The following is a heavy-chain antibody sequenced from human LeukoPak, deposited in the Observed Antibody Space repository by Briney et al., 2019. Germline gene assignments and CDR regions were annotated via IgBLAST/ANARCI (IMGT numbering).Heavy chain of an antibody. J-gene: IGHJ4*02. D-gene: IGHD5-24*01. CDR2: IYYSGST. Sequence: PSETLSPTCTVSGGSVSSGSYYWSWIRQPPGKGLEWIGYIYYSGSTNYNPSLKSRVTISVDTSKNQFSLKLSSVTAADTAVYYCARGRRDGYNTAFDYWGQGTLVTVSS. CDR1: GGSVSSGSYY. V-gene: IGHV4-61*01. CDR3: ARGRRDGYNTAFDY.